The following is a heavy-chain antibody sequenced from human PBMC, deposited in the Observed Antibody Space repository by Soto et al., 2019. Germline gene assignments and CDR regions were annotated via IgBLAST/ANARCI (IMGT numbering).Heavy chain of an antibody. Sequence: QVQLQESGPGLVKPSQTLSLTCTVSGGSISGGSYYWNWIRQHPGKGLEWIGFMYDSGSTYYNPSLKSRLTISVDTSKNQFSLKLSSVTAADTAVYYCARDLGGGSEDGYPFSAWGQGTLVTVSS. D-gene: IGHD5-12*01. CDR3: ARDLGGGSEDGYPFSA. CDR1: GGSISGGSYY. J-gene: IGHJ5*02. V-gene: IGHV4-31*03. CDR2: MYDSGST.